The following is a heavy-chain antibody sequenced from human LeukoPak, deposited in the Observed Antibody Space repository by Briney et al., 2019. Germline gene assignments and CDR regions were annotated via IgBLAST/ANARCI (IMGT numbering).Heavy chain of an antibody. J-gene: IGHJ6*02. V-gene: IGHV4-61*01. CDR3: ARIPPLGAAAAPGYYYYYGMDV. Sequence: SETLSLTCTVSGGSVSSGSYYWSWIRQPPGKGLEWIGEINHSGSTNYNPSLKSRVTISVDTSKNQFSLKLSSVTAADTAVYYCARIPPLGAAAAPGYYYYYGMDVWGQGTTVTVSS. CDR2: INHSGST. CDR1: GGSVSSGSYY. D-gene: IGHD6-13*01.